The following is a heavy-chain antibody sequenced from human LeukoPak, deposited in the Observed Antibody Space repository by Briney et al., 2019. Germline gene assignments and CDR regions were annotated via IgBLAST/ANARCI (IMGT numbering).Heavy chain of an antibody. D-gene: IGHD5-24*01. CDR1: GGSFSGYY. Sequence: SETLSLTCAVYGGSFSGYYWRWIRQPPGKGLEWIGEINHSGSTNYNPSLKSRVTISVDTSKNQFSLKLSSVTAADTAVYYCARVEMATISRRRYFDYWGQGTLVTVSS. J-gene: IGHJ4*02. V-gene: IGHV4-34*01. CDR3: ARVEMATISRRRYFDY. CDR2: INHSGST.